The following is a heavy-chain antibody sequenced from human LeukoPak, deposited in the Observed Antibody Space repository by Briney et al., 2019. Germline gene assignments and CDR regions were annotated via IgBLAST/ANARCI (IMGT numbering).Heavy chain of an antibody. D-gene: IGHD3-22*01. CDR2: ISSSSSTI. J-gene: IGHJ4*02. Sequence: GGSLRLSCAASGFTFSSYSMNWVSQAPGKGLEWVSYISSSSSTIYYADSVKGRFTISRDNAKNSLYLQMNSLRAEDTAVYYCAILATYYYDSSGYYDLDYWGQGTLVTVSS. CDR3: AILATYYYDSSGYYDLDY. CDR1: GFTFSSYS. V-gene: IGHV3-48*04.